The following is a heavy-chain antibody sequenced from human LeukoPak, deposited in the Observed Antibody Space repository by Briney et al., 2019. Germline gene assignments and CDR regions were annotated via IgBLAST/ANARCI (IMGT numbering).Heavy chain of an antibody. CDR1: GFTLSSYA. J-gene: IGHJ4*02. CDR2: SSGSDGSA. CDR3: AKDVEATITSGGYYFDH. V-gene: IGHV3-23*01. Sequence: GGSLRLSSAASGFTLSSYALSWVRQAPGKGLEWVSSSSGSDGSAYYADSVKGRFTISRDTSRNSLYLRMHSLRPEDTAVYYCAKDVEATITSGGYYFDHWGQGALVTVSS. D-gene: IGHD5-12*01.